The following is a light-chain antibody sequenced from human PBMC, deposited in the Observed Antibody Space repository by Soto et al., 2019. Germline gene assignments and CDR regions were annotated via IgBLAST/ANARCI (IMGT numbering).Light chain of an antibody. CDR3: QSYDSSLSGVV. V-gene: IGLV1-40*01. CDR1: SSNIGAGYD. CDR2: GNS. Sequence: QSVLTQPPSGSGAPGQRVTISCTGSSSNIGAGYDVHWYQQLPGTAPKLLIYGNSNRPSGVPDRISGSKSGTSASLAITGLQAEDEADYYGQSYDSSLSGVVFGGGTKVTVL. J-gene: IGLJ2*01.